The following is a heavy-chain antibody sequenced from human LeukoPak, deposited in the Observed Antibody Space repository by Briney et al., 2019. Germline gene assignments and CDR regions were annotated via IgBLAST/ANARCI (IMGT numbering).Heavy chain of an antibody. V-gene: IGHV3-7*01. Sequence: GGSLRLSCAASGFIFSSYWMSWVRQAPGKGLEWVANIKQDGSEKNYVDSVKGRFTISRDNAKNSLYLQMNSLRAEDTAVYYCARDWRDWPFDYWGQGTLVTVSS. J-gene: IGHJ4*02. CDR3: ARDWRDWPFDY. CDR2: IKQDGSEK. D-gene: IGHD3-9*01. CDR1: GFIFSSYW.